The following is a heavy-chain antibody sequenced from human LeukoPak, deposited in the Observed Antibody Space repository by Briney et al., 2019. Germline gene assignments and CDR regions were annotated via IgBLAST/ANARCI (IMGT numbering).Heavy chain of an antibody. D-gene: IGHD6-6*01. CDR2: ISSNGGST. Sequence: GGSLRLSCAASGFTFSSYAMHWVRQAPGKGLEYVSAISSNGGSTYYANSVKGRFTISRDNSKNTLYLQMGSLRDEDMAVYYCARGPRYSSSSYYFDYWGQGTLVTVSS. J-gene: IGHJ4*02. V-gene: IGHV3-64*01. CDR3: ARGPRYSSSSYYFDY. CDR1: GFTFSSYA.